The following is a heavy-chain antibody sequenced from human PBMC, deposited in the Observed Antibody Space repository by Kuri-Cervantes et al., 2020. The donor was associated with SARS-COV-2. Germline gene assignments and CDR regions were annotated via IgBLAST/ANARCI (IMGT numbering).Heavy chain of an antibody. D-gene: IGHD6-13*01. CDR1: GFIFSSYG. V-gene: IGHV3-48*01. CDR3: ARDRSSSWYYFDY. J-gene: IGHJ4*02. CDR2: ISSSSSTI. Sequence: GGSLRLSCAASGFIFSSYGMHWVRQAPGKGLEWVSYISSSSSTIYYADSVKGRFTISRDNAKNSLYLQMNSLRAEDTAVYYCARDRSSSWYYFDYWGQGTLVTVSS.